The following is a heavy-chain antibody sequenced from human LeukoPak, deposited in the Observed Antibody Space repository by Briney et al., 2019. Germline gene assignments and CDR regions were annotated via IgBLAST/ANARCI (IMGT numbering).Heavy chain of an antibody. CDR3: ARVGPWVNPDYYYYYYMDV. J-gene: IGHJ6*03. D-gene: IGHD1-14*01. CDR2: ISSSGSYI. Sequence: GGSLRLSCAASASTFSSYSMNWVRQAPGKGLEWVSSISSSGSYIYYADSVKGRFTISRDNAKNSLYLQMNSLRAEDTAVYYCARVGPWVNPDYYYYYYMDVWGKGTTVTVSS. V-gene: IGHV3-21*01. CDR1: ASTFSSYS.